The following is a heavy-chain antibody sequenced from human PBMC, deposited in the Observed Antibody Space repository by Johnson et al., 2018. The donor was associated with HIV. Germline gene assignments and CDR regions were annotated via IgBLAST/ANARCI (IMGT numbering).Heavy chain of an antibody. D-gene: IGHD3-22*01. CDR3: AKDQITYYYDSSGYCSREQDAFDI. CDR2: ISYDGNNK. CDR1: GFTFSSYA. V-gene: IGHV3-30-3*01. Sequence: QVQLVESGGGVVQPGRSLRLSCAPSGFTFSSYAMHWVRQAPGKGLEWVAVISYDGNNKYYADSVKGRFTIYRDNSKNTLYLQRNSLRVEDTAVYYCAKDQITYYYDSSGYCSREQDAFDIWGQGTMVTVSS. J-gene: IGHJ3*02.